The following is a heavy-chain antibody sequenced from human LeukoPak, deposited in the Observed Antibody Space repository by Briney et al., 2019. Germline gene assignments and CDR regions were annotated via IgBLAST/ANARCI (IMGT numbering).Heavy chain of an antibody. CDR3: ARGLGYSYGFRVYFDF. Sequence: SQTLSLTCGVYGESFSGFYWSWIRQTPGKGLQWIGEINHSGDINYNPSLESRVTISVDTSKRQFSLRLSSVTAADTAVYYCARGLGYSYGFRVYFDFWGQGTLVTVSS. CDR2: INHSGDI. D-gene: IGHD5-18*01. V-gene: IGHV4-34*01. CDR1: GESFSGFY. J-gene: IGHJ4*02.